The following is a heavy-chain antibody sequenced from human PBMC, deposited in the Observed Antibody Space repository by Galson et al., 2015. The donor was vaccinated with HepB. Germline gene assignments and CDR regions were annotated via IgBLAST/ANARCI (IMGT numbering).Heavy chain of an antibody. J-gene: IGHJ3*02. V-gene: IGHV4-39*01. D-gene: IGHD6-19*01. CDR3: ARPQGLVRGPFPGSDAFNI. Sequence: ETLSLTCTVSGGSISSLSYYWVWIRQSPGKGLEWIGSIYYSGTTYYNPSLKSRVTMSVDTSKNQFSLKLNSVTAADTAVYHCARPQGLVRGPFPGSDAFNIWGQGTKVTVSS. CDR1: GGSISSLSYY. CDR2: IYYSGTT.